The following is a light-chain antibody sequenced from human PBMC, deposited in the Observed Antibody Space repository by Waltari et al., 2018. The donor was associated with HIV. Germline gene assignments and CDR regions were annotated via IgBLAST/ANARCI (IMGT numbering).Light chain of an antibody. Sequence: SYELTQPFSVSLALGQTARIPCGGSNIGTKDVHWYQQKPGQAPLLLIFNDIHRPSGVPERFSGSKSRNLATLTISGAQAGDEAAYYCQVWHYTVVFGGGTKVTV. V-gene: IGLV3-9*01. CDR1: NIGTKD. J-gene: IGLJ2*01. CDR3: QVWHYTVV. CDR2: NDI.